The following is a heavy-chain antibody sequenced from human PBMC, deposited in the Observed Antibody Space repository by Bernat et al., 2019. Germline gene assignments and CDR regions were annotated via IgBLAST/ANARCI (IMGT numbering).Heavy chain of an antibody. Sequence: EVQLVESGGGLVQPGGSLRLSCAASGFTFSSYWMHWVRQAPGKGLVWVSRINSGGASTSYADSVKGRSTISRDNAKNTLYLQMNSLRAEDTAVYFCARDGPPSVVDLDYWGQGTLVTVSS. V-gene: IGHV3-74*01. CDR1: GFTFSSYW. CDR3: ARDGPPSVVDLDY. D-gene: IGHD2-2*01. CDR2: INSGGAST. J-gene: IGHJ4*02.